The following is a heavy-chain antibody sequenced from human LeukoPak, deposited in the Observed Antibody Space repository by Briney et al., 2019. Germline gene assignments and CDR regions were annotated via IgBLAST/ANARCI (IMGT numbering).Heavy chain of an antibody. V-gene: IGHV4-59*01. CDR3: ARGYYDILTASRGNWFDP. Sequence: SETLSLTCTVSGGSISSYYWSWIRQPPGKGLEWIGYIYYSGSTNYNPSLKSRVTISVDTSKNQFSLKLSSVTAADTAVYYCARGYYDILTASRGNWFDPWGQGTLVTVSS. CDR2: IYYSGST. CDR1: GGSISSYY. D-gene: IGHD3-9*01. J-gene: IGHJ5*02.